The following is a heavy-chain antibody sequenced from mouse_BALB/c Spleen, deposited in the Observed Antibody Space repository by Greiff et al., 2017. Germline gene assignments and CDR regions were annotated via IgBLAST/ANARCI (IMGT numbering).Heavy chain of an antibody. CDR1: GFTFSSYT. CDR2: ISNGGGST. CDR3: ARHNRDEFAY. Sequence: EVKLVESGGGLVQPGGSLKLSCAASGFTFSSYTMSWVRQTPGKRLEWVAYISNGGGSTYYPDTVKGRFTISRDNAKNTLYLQMSSLKSEDTAMYYCARHNRDEFAYWGQGTLVTVAA. D-gene: IGHD2-14*01. V-gene: IGHV5-12-2*01. J-gene: IGHJ3*01.